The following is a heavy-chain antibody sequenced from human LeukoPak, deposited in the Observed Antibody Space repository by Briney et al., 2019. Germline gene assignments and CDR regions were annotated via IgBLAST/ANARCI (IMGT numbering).Heavy chain of an antibody. CDR1: GGSISSGDFY. Sequence: PSETLSLTCTVSGGSISSGDFYWSWIRQPPGKGLEWIGYIYYSGSTYYNPSLKSRVTISVDTSKNQFSLKLSSVTAADTAVYSCAKQWLRNAFDIWGQGTMVTDSS. D-gene: IGHD3-22*01. J-gene: IGHJ3*02. CDR3: AKQWLRNAFDI. V-gene: IGHV4-30-4*08. CDR2: IYYSGST.